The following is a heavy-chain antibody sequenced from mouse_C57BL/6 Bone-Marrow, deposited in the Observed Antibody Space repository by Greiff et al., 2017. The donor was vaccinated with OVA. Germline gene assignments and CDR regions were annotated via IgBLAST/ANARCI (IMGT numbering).Heavy chain of an antibody. J-gene: IGHJ3*01. CDR1: AVDFSRYW. D-gene: IGHD2-1*01. CDR2: INPDSSTI. CDR3: ASLLLAY. V-gene: IGHV4-1*01. Sequence: SASAVDFSRYWMSWVRRAPGKGLEWIGEINPDSSTINYAPSLKDKFIISRDNAKNTLYLQMSKARSEDTALYYCASLLLAYWGQGTLVTVSA.